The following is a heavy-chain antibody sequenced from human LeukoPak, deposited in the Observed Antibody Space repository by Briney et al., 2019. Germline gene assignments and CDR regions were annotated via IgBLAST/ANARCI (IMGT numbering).Heavy chain of an antibody. Sequence: SETLSLTCAVYGGSFSDFYCTWIRQPPGKGLEWIGEINHSVNTKYNPSLKSRVTILLDTSKNQFSLKVRSVTAADTAVYYCATTRGVITLDGYHYYIDVWGKGTTVTVSS. CDR1: GGSFSDFY. D-gene: IGHD3-10*01. V-gene: IGHV4-34*01. CDR2: INHSVNT. J-gene: IGHJ6*03. CDR3: ATTRGVITLDGYHYYIDV.